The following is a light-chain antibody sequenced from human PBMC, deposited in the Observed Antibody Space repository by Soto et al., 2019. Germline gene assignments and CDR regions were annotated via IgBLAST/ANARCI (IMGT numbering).Light chain of an antibody. CDR3: QQYGSSPPYI. CDR1: RSFASSY. J-gene: IGKJ2*01. CDR2: AAS. V-gene: IGKV3-20*01. Sequence: DMVLTQSPGTLSLSPGERATLSCRASRSFASSYLGWYQQKPGQAPRLLLYAASKRATGIPDRFSGSGSGTDFTLTINRLEPGDCAVYYCQQYGSSPPYILGQGTKVEI.